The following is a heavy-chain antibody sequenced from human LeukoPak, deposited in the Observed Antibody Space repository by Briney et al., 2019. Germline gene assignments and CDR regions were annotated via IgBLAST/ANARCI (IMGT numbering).Heavy chain of an antibody. CDR1: GFTFGDYA. CDR2: IRSKAYGGTT. J-gene: IGHJ4*02. V-gene: IGHV3-49*03. CDR3: TRVGCSGGSCYDY. D-gene: IGHD2-15*01. Sequence: GGSLRLSCTASGFTFGDYAMSWFRQAPGKGLEWVGFIRSKAYGGTTEYAASVKGRFTISRDDSKSIAYLQMNSLKTEDTAVYYCTRVGCSGGSCYDYWGQGTLVTVSS.